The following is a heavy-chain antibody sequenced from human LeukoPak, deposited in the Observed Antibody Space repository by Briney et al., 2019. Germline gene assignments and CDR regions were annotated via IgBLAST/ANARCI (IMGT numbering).Heavy chain of an antibody. CDR3: ARYTYYYDSSGYEYYFDY. V-gene: IGHV4-39*07. CDR2: IYYSGST. D-gene: IGHD3-22*01. J-gene: IGHJ4*02. Sequence: SETLSLTCTVSGGSISSSSYYWGWIRQPPGKGLEWIGSIYYSGSTYYNPSLKSRVTISVDTSKNQFSLKLSSVTAADTAVYYCARYTYYYDSSGYEYYFDYWGQGTLVTVSS. CDR1: GGSISSSSYY.